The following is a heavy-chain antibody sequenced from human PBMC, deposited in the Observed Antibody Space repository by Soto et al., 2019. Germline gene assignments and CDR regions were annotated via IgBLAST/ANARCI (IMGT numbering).Heavy chain of an antibody. J-gene: IGHJ5*02. CDR1: GFTFSSYS. CDR2: ISSSSSTI. D-gene: IGHD3-3*01. Sequence: QPGGSLRLSCAASGFTFSSYSMNWVRQAPGKGLEWVSYISSSSSTIYYADSVKGRFTISRDNAKNSLYLQMNSLRAEDTAVYYCAREATYYDFWSGYENWFDPWGQGTLVTVSS. V-gene: IGHV3-48*01. CDR3: AREATYYDFWSGYENWFDP.